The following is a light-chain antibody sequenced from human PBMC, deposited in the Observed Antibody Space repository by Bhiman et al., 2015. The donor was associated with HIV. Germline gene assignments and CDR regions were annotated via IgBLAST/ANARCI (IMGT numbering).Light chain of an antibody. CDR2: KNN. V-gene: IGLV1-47*01. CDR3: AAWDDSLNGWV. CDR1: NSNIGNKY. J-gene: IGLJ3*02. Sequence: QSVLTQPPSASGTPGQRVTISCSGSNSNIGNKYVYWYQQLPGTAPKLLIYKNNQRPSGVPDRLSGSKSGTSASLAISGLRSEDEADYFCAAWDDSLNGWVFGGGTKLTVL.